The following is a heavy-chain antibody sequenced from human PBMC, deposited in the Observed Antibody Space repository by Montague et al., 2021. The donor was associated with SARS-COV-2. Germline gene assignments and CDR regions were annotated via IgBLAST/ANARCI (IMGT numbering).Heavy chain of an antibody. D-gene: IGHD3-3*01. J-gene: IGHJ4*02. V-gene: IGHV4-61*02. Sequence: TLSLTCTVSGGAISDGNYYWSWVRQPAGKGLEWIGSIYVTGNSKSNPSHKSRVTMSIDTAKHHFYLNPTSVTAADTAVYYCVGDAYDPRDDHWGQGTLVAVSS. CDR2: IYVTGNS. CDR1: GGAISDGNYY. CDR3: VGDAYDPRDDH.